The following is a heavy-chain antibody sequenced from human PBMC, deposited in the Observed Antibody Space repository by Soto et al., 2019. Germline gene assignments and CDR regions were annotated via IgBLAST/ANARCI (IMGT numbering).Heavy chain of an antibody. V-gene: IGHV1-69*13. CDR1: GGTFSSYA. D-gene: IGHD2-2*01. J-gene: IGHJ5*02. CDR3: ARGEECQPLPQDWFDP. Sequence: SVKVSCKASGGTFSSYAISWVRQAPGQGLEWMGGIIPIFGTANYAQKFHGRVTITADESTSTAYMELSSLRSEDTAVYYCARGEECQPLPQDWFDPWGQGTLVTVSS. CDR2: IIPIFGTA.